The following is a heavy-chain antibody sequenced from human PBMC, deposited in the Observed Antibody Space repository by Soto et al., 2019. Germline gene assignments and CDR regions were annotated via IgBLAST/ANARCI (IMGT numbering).Heavy chain of an antibody. CDR2: ITHRGSP. D-gene: IGHD2-2*02. V-gene: IGHV4-34*01. Sequence: SETLSLTCAVYGGSFSGYHWTWIRQPPGRGLEWVGEITHRGSPNYNPSLRSRVTISIDTSKNQFSLNLRSVTAADTAVYYCERIPGSDYTDPHDYWGQGTLVTVSS. CDR1: GGSFSGYH. CDR3: ERIPGSDYTDPHDY. J-gene: IGHJ4*02.